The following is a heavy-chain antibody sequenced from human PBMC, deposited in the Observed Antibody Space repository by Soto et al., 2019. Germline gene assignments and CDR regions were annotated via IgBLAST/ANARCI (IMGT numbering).Heavy chain of an antibody. J-gene: IGHJ5*02. V-gene: IGHV4-38-2*02. CDR2: VYPSGNT. CDR3: VGYTASHNWFDP. D-gene: IGHD5-12*01. CDR1: GDSVTNGFY. Sequence: SETLSLTCTVSGDSVTNGFYWGFIRQSAGQGLEWLGTVYPSGNTYYNPSVRGRVSMSIDPSKNQFSLSLTSVTAADTARYFCVGYTASHNWFDPWGQGTLVTVSS.